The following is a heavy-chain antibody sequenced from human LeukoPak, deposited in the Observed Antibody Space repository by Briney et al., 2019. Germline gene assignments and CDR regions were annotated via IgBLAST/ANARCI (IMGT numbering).Heavy chain of an antibody. CDR3: ARLAAISGSDYPDD. CDR1: GVSISSYY. J-gene: IGHJ4*02. Sequence: SETLSLTCTVSGVSISSYYWSWIRQPPGKGLEWVGYIFYSGNTIYNPSLRSRVTISADTSKNHFSLRLRSVTAADTAVYYCARLAAISGSDYPDDWGQGTLVTVSS. D-gene: IGHD1-26*01. V-gene: IGHV4-59*08. CDR2: IFYSGNT.